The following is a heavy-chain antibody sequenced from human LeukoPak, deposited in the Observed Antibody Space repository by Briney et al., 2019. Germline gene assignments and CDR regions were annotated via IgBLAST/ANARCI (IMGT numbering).Heavy chain of an antibody. J-gene: IGHJ4*02. Sequence: PGRSLRLSCAASGFTFDDYAMHWVRQAPGKGLEWVSGISWDSGSIGYADSVKGRFTISRDNAKNSLYLQMNSLRAEDTALYYCAKDIGSSGYYHTSDYWGQGTLVTVSS. CDR2: ISWDSGSI. CDR1: GFTFDDYA. V-gene: IGHV3-9*01. D-gene: IGHD3-22*01. CDR3: AKDIGSSGYYHTSDY.